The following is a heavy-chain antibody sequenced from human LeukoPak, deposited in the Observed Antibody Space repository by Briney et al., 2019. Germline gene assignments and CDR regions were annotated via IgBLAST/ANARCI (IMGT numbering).Heavy chain of an antibody. D-gene: IGHD3-9*01. Sequence: PSQTLSLTCTVSGDSITSGSYYWSRIRQPAGKGLEWIGRIFISGGTNYNPSLRSRVTMSLDTSKNQFSLKLYSVTAADTAVYYCARGGSTLHSAGGHDIEFYYYYYMDVWGKGTTVTISS. J-gene: IGHJ6*03. CDR1: GDSITSGSYY. V-gene: IGHV4-61*02. CDR3: ARGGSTLHSAGGHDIEFYYYYYMDV. CDR2: IFISGGT.